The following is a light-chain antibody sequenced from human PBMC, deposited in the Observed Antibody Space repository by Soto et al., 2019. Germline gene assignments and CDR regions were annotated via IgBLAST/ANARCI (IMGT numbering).Light chain of an antibody. CDR1: QSLLHSNGYNY. Sequence: DIVMTQSPLSLPVTPGEPASISCRSSQSLLHSNGYNYLDWYLQKPGQSPQLLIYLGSNRASGVPDRFSGSGSGTDFILKISRVEAEDVGVYYCMQALQTPLYTFGQGPKLEIK. CDR3: MQALQTPLYT. J-gene: IGKJ2*01. V-gene: IGKV2-28*01. CDR2: LGS.